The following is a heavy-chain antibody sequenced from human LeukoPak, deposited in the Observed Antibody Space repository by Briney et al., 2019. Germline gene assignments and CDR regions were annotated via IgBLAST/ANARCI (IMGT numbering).Heavy chain of an antibody. Sequence: GGSLRLSCADSGVTFSSYTMNWVRQAPGKGLEWVSGISSLGVRTYYADSVKGRFTISRDNSKNTLYLHMDRLGPAYTAINYCAKMPSTEIYYLYYMDVWGKGTTVTVSS. CDR3: AKMPSTEIYYLYYMDV. CDR1: GVTFSSYT. CDR2: ISSLGVRT. D-gene: IGHD2-2*01. J-gene: IGHJ6*03. V-gene: IGHV3-23*01.